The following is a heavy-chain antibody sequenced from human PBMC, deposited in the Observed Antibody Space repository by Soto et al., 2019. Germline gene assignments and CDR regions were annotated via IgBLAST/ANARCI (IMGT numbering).Heavy chain of an antibody. D-gene: IGHD2-8*01. Sequence: ASVKVSCKASGGTFSSYAISWVRQAPGQGLEWMGWMNPNSGNTGYAQKFQGRVTMTRNTSISTAYMELSSLRSEDTAVYYRARGDIVLMVYARNYGMDVWGQGTTVTVSS. J-gene: IGHJ6*02. CDR1: GGTFSSYA. CDR2: MNPNSGNT. V-gene: IGHV1-8*02. CDR3: ARGDIVLMVYARNYGMDV.